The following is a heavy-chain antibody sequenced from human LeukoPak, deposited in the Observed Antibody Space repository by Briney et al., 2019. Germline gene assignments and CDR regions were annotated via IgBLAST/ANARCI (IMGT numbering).Heavy chain of an antibody. D-gene: IGHD3-10*01. J-gene: IGHJ6*03. CDR3: ARRKLLWFGEGYYMDV. CDR2: INHSGST. V-gene: IGHV4-39*07. Sequence: SETLSLTCTVSGGSISSSSYYWGWIRQPPGKGLEWIGEINHSGSTNYNPSLKSRVTISVDTSKNQFSLKLSSVTAADTAVYYCARRKLLWFGEGYYMDVWGKGTTVTISS. CDR1: GGSISSSSYY.